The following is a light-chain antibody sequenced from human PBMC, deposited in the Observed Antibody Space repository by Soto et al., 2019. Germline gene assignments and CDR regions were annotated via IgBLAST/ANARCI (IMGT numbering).Light chain of an antibody. CDR3: QHTYSNPDA. V-gene: IGKV1-5*03. J-gene: IGKJ5*01. CDR1: QTIRSW. CDR2: KAT. Sequence: DIQMTQSPSTLSASVGDRVTITCRASQTIRSWLTWYQQTPGKAPKLLIYKATTLQSGVPSRFSGRGSGTEFTLTISSLQPEDFATYYCQHTYSNPDAFGQGTKLDIK.